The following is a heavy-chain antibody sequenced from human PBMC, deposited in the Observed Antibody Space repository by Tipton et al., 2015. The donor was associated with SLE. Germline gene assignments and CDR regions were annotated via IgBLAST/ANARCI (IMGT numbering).Heavy chain of an antibody. V-gene: IGHV3-11*03. D-gene: IGHD2-15*01. CDR1: GFTFSDYY. CDR3: ATQRCSGGSCYDY. J-gene: IGHJ4*02. Sequence: SLRLSCAASGFTFSDYYMSWIRQAPGKGLEWVSYISSSSSYTNYADSVKGRFTISRDNAKNSLYLQMNSLRAEDTAVYYCATQRCSGGSCYDYWGQGTLVTVSS. CDR2: ISSSSSYT.